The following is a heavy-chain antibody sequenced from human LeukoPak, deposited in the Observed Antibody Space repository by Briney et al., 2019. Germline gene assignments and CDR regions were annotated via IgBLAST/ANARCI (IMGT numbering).Heavy chain of an antibody. D-gene: IGHD3-9*01. V-gene: IGHV1-8*02. Sequence: ASVKVSCKASGYTFTSYYMHWVRQATGQGLEWMGWMNPNSGNTGYAQKFQGRVTMTRNTSISTAYMELSSLRSEDTAVYYCARGDDILTTIDYWGQGTLVTVSS. CDR3: ARGDDILTTIDY. CDR2: MNPNSGNT. CDR1: GYTFTSYY. J-gene: IGHJ4*02.